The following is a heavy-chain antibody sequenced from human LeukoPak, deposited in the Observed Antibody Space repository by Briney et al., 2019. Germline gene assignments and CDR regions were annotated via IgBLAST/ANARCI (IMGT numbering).Heavy chain of an antibody. J-gene: IGHJ4*02. V-gene: IGHV1-18*01. CDR2: ISAYNGYT. Sequence: ASVKVSCKASGYTFVIYGINWVRQAPGQGLEWMGWISAYNGYTNYTQNLQGRVTMTTDTSTSTAYMELRSLRSDDTAVYYCAIPGVSDYWGQGTLVTVSS. CDR1: GYTFVIYG. CDR3: AIPGVSDY.